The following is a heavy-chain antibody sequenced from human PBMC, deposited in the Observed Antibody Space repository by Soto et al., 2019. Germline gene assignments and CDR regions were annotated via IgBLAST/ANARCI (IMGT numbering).Heavy chain of an antibody. D-gene: IGHD6-19*01. J-gene: IGHJ3*02. CDR3: ARLGIAVASGAFDI. V-gene: IGHV3-7*03. Sequence: PGGSLRLSCAASGFTFSSYWMSWVRQAPGKGLEWVANIKQDVSEKYYVDSVKGRFTISRDNAKNSLYLQMNSLRAEDTAVYYCARLGIAVASGAFDIWGQGTMVTFS. CDR1: GFTFSSYW. CDR2: IKQDVSEK.